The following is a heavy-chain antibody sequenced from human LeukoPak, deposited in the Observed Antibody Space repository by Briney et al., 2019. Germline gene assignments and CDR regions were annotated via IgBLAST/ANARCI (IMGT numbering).Heavy chain of an antibody. CDR3: AMFGIYSSPSQRTNFDY. J-gene: IGHJ4*02. D-gene: IGHD6-6*01. CDR2: INHSGST. V-gene: IGHV4-34*01. Sequence: SETLSLTCAVYGGSFSGYYWSWIHQPPGKGLEWIGEINHSGSTNYNPSLKSRVTKSVDTSKNQFSLKLSSVTAADTAVYYCAMFGIYSSPSQRTNFDYWGQGTLVTVSS. CDR1: GGSFSGYY.